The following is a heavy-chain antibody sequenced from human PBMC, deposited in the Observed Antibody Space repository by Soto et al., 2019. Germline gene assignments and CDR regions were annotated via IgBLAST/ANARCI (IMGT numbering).Heavy chain of an antibody. J-gene: IGHJ4*02. CDR1: GFTFSSHA. D-gene: IGHD1-26*01. CDR3: AKHSGNEPATRHFDS. CDR2: FGAGHTP. Sequence: GGSRRLSCVASGFTFSSHAMTWVRRAPGRGLEWVSSFGAGHTPYYADSLKGRFSISRDYSRNTVFLQMNSLGAEDTDIYYCAKHSGNEPATRHFDSWGQRISVTVSS. V-gene: IGHV3-23*01.